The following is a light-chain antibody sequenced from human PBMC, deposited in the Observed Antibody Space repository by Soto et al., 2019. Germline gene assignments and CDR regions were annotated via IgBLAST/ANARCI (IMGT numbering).Light chain of an antibody. CDR2: RDN. Sequence: QSVLTQPPSASGTPGQRVTISCSGSNSNIGTNFVYWYQQLPGTAPKLLIYRDNQRPSGVPDRFSGSKSGTSASLAISGLRSEDEADYYCAAWDHSVTGFYVFGPGTKLTVL. CDR1: NSNIGTNF. J-gene: IGLJ1*01. CDR3: AAWDHSVTGFYV. V-gene: IGLV1-47*01.